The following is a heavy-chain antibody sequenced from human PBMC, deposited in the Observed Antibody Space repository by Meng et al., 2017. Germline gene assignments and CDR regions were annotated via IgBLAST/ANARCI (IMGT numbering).Heavy chain of an antibody. J-gene: IGHJ4*02. D-gene: IGHD2-15*01. CDR1: GFTFSSYA. V-gene: IGHV3-30*04. Sequence: GESLKISCAASGFTFSSYAMHWVRQAPGRGLEWVAVISYDGSNKYYADSVKGRFTISRDHSKNTLYLQMNSLRAEDTAVYYCARVSNIVVVVAATGLDYWGQGTLVTVSS. CDR2: ISYDGSNK. CDR3: ARVSNIVVVVAATGLDY.